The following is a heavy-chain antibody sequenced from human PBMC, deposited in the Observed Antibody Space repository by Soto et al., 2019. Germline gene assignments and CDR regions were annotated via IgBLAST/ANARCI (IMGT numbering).Heavy chain of an antibody. D-gene: IGHD3-16*01. J-gene: IGHJ4*01. CDR1: GFTFGTSA. CDR2: LSHTGITT. CDR3: ATQSYGGGTYPLLFDY. Sequence: EVQLLESGGGLVQPGGALRLSCVSSGFTFGTSAQSWGRQDPGKGLGWVSALSHTGITTYYADSVKGRFTISRDNSKNTLYLQMNRMRAEETAVYFGATQSYGGGTYPLLFDYWGQGTLVTVSS. V-gene: IGHV3-23*01.